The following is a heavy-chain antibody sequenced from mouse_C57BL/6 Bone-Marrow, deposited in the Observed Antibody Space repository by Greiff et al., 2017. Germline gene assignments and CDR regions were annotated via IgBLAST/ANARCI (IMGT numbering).Heavy chain of an antibody. J-gene: IGHJ3*01. V-gene: IGHV1-15*01. CDR3: TRTSPLYCQAWFAY. D-gene: IGHD1-3*01. Sequence: VQLQQSGAELVRPGASVTLSCKASGYTFTDYEMHWVKQTPVHGLEWIGAIDPETGGTAYNQKFKGKAILTADKSSSTAYMELRSLTSEDSAVYYCTRTSPLYCQAWFAYWGQGTLVTVSA. CDR1: GYTFTDYE. CDR2: IDPETGGT.